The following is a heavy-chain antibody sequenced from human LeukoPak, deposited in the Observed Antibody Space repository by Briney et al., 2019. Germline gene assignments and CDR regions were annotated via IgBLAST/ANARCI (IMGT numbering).Heavy chain of an antibody. CDR1: GGSISSSNW. CDR3: ARHRYYYRSGSYYGAPYYMDV. D-gene: IGHD3-10*01. Sequence: SGTLSLTCAVSGGSISSSNWWSWVRQPPGKGLEWIGEIYHSGNTNYNPSLKSRVTISVDTSKNQFSLKLSSVTAADTAVYYCARHRYYYRSGSYYGAPYYMDVWGKGTTVTISS. V-gene: IGHV4-4*02. J-gene: IGHJ6*03. CDR2: IYHSGNT.